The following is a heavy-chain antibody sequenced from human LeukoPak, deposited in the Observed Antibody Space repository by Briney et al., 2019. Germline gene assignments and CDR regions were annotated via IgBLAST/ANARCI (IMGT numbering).Heavy chain of an antibody. V-gene: IGHV3-21*01. CDR1: GFTFSSYS. D-gene: IGHD3-22*01. J-gene: IGHJ4*02. Sequence: GGSLRLSCAASGFTFSSYSMSWVRQAPGKGLEWVSSISSSSSYIYYADSVKGRFTISRDNAKNSLYLQMNSLRAEDTAVYYCARDWSSGYYYHTPFDYWGQGTLVTVSS. CDR3: ARDWSSGYYYHTPFDY. CDR2: ISSSSSYI.